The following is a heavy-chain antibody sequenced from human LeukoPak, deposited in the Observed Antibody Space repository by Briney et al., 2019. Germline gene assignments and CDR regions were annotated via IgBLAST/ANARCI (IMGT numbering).Heavy chain of an antibody. J-gene: IGHJ4*02. CDR3: ARTTVTSIAFDY. CDR2: LYNSGNP. CDR1: GGSISTYY. V-gene: IGHV4-59*01. Sequence: SETLSLTCTVSGGSISTYYWSWTRQPPGKRLEWIGYLYNSGNPNYNPSLKSRVTISVDTSKNQFSLKVSPVTAADTAVYYCARTTVTSIAFDYWGQGTLVTVSS. D-gene: IGHD4-11*01.